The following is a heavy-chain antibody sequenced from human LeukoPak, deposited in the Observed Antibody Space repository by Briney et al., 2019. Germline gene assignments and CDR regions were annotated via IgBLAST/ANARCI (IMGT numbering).Heavy chain of an antibody. CDR2: IDGNGNSI. J-gene: IGHJ4*02. V-gene: IGHV3-48*04. CDR3: ARECLTCGGDSYDY. Sequence: PGGSLRLSCAASGFTFSSYSMNWVRQAPGKGLEWLSYIDGNGNSIYYADSVKGRFTISRDNAKSSLYLQMNSLRAEDTAVYYCARECLTCGGDSYDYWGQGALVTVSS. D-gene: IGHD2-21*01. CDR1: GFTFSSYS.